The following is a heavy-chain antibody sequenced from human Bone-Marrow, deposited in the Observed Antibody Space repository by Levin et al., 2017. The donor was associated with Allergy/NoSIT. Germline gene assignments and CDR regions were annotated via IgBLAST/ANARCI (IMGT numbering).Heavy chain of an antibody. J-gene: IGHJ4*02. V-gene: IGHV3-53*01. CDR2: LHIADTT. D-gene: IGHD3-16*01. Sequence: HPGGSLRLSCTASAFTVTSDSMAWVRQAPGKGLECVSLLHIADTTYYADSVKGRFTISRDKSKHTLYLQMNSLRVEDTAVYYCTWGTGRLAEWGQGTLVTVSS. CDR1: AFTVTSDS. CDR3: TWGTGRLAE.